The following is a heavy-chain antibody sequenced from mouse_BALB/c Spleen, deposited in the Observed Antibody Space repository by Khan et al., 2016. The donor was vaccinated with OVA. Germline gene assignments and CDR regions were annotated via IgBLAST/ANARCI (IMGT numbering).Heavy chain of an antibody. CDR3: ERWGITTGFAY. D-gene: IGHD2-4*01. V-gene: IGHV1S136*01. Sequence: EVQLQQSGPELVKPGASVKMSCKASGYTYTSYVMHWVKQKPGQGLEWIGYINPYNDGTKYDEKFKGKATLISDKSSSTAYMELSSLTSEDSAVYYGERWGITTGFAYWGQGTLVTVSA. CDR2: INPYNDGT. CDR1: GYTYTSYV. J-gene: IGHJ3*01.